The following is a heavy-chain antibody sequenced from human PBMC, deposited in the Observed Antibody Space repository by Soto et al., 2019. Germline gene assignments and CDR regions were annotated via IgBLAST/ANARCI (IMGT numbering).Heavy chain of an antibody. Sequence: ASVKVSCKASGYTFTSYDISWVRQAPGQGLEWMGWISAYNCNTNYAQKLQGRVTMTTDTSTSTAYMELRSLRSDDTAVYYCARFDYGDYDDYWGQGTLVTVSS. D-gene: IGHD4-17*01. CDR1: GYTFTSYD. CDR2: ISAYNCNT. J-gene: IGHJ4*02. CDR3: ARFDYGDYDDY. V-gene: IGHV1-18*01.